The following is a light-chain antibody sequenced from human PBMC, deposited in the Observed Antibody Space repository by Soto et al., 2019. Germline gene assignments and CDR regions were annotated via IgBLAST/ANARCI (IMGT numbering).Light chain of an antibody. CDR2: KVS. Sequence: DVVMTQSPLSLPVTLGQPASISCRSTQSLVHSDGNTHLNWFQQRPGQSPRRLICKVSNRDSGVPDRFSGSASGTDFTLKISRVEAEDVGVYYCMQGTHWPYTLGRGTKLEIK. CDR1: QSLVHSDGNTH. CDR3: MQGTHWPYT. J-gene: IGKJ2*01. V-gene: IGKV2-30*02.